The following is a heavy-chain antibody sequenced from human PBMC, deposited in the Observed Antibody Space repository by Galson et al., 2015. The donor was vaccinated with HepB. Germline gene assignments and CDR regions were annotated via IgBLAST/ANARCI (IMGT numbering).Heavy chain of an antibody. CDR1: GYSFTSYW. D-gene: IGHD6-13*01. V-gene: IGHV5-10-1*01. CDR2: IDPSDSYT. CDR3: ARREAAAVPSLDAFDI. Sequence: QSGAEVKKPGESLRISCKGSGYSFTSYWISWVRQMPGKGLGWMGRIDPSDSYTNYSPSFQGHVTISADKSISTAYLQWSSLKASDTAMFYCARREAAAVPSLDAFDIWGQGTMVTVSS. J-gene: IGHJ3*02.